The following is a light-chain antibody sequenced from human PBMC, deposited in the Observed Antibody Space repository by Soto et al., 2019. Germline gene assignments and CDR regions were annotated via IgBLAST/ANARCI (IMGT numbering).Light chain of an antibody. J-gene: IGLJ1*01. Sequence: QSVLTQPPSVSGAPGQRVTISCTGSSSNIGAHYDVHWYQQLPGTAPKLLIFANNNRPLGVPDRFSGSKSGTSASLAITGLQAEDEADYYCQSYDSSLSGYVFGTGTKLTVL. CDR3: QSYDSSLSGYV. V-gene: IGLV1-40*01. CDR2: ANN. CDR1: SSNIGAHYD.